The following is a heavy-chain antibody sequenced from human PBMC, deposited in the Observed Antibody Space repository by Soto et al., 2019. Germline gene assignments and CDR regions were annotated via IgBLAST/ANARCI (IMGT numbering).Heavy chain of an antibody. CDR3: ARHPLGPRDAFDI. V-gene: IGHV4-59*08. CDR1: GGSISSYY. Sequence: QVQLQESGPGLVKPSETLSLTCTVSGGSISSYYWSWIRQPPGKGLEWIGYIYYSGSTNYNPSLQGRVTIPVDTSENHCALKLSPVTAAATAVYYCARHPLGPRDAFDIWGQGTMVTVSS. CDR2: IYYSGST. J-gene: IGHJ3*02.